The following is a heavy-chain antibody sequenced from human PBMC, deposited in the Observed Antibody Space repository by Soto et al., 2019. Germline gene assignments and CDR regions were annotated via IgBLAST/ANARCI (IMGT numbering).Heavy chain of an antibody. J-gene: IGHJ4*02. CDR3: ARGRDYFDF. V-gene: IGHV4-59*01. Sequence: SETLSLTCTVSGGSISSYYWSWIRQPPGKGLEWIGYIYASGSTNYNPSLKSRGTISLDTSKNQFSLKLSSMTAADTAVYYCARGRDYFDFWGQGTLVTVSS. CDR2: IYASGST. CDR1: GGSISSYY.